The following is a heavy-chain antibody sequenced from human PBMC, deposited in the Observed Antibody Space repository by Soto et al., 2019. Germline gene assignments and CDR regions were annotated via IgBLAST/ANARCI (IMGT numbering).Heavy chain of an antibody. CDR1: GYTFTSYG. CDR3: ARDSVSDIAVAGTGYVYFEY. CDR2: ISAYNGNT. V-gene: IGHV1-18*01. D-gene: IGHD6-19*01. Sequence: ASVKVSFKASGYTFTSYGISWVRQAPGQGLEWMGWISAYNGNTNYAQKLQGRVTMTTDTSTSTAYMELRSLRSDDTAVYYCARDSVSDIAVAGTGYVYFEYWGQGTLVTVSS. J-gene: IGHJ4*02.